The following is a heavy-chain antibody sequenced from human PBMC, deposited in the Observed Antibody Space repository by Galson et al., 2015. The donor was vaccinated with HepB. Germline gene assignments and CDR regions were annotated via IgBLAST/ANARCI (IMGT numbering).Heavy chain of an antibody. CDR1: GGSISSGSYY. V-gene: IGHV4-61*02. Sequence: TLSLTCTVSGGSISSGSYYWSWIRQPAGKGLEWIGRIYTSGSTNYNPSLKSRVTMSVDTSKNQFSLKLSSVTAADTAVYYCARENTYYYYYYMDVWGKGTTVTVSS. CDR3: ARENTYYYYYYMDV. J-gene: IGHJ6*03. D-gene: IGHD1/OR15-1a*01. CDR2: IYTSGST.